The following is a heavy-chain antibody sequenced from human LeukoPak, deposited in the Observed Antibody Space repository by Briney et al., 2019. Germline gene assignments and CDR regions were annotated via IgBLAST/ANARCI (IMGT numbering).Heavy chain of an antibody. CDR3: ARHQEGMVRGVLYYMDV. V-gene: IGHV4-39*01. Sequence: SETLSLTCTVSGASISSGDRYWGWIRQPPGKGLEWIGSIYYSGITYHNPSLKSRVTISVDTSNNQFSLKMSSVTAADTAVYFCARHQEGMVRGVLYYMDVWGKGTTVIISS. CDR1: GASISSGDRY. J-gene: IGHJ6*03. D-gene: IGHD3-10*01. CDR2: IYYSGIT.